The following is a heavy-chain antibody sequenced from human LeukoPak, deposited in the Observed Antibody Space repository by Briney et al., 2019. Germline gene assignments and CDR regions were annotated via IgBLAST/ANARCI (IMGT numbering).Heavy chain of an antibody. Sequence: SETLSLTCTVSGGSISSGSYCWSWIRQPAGKGLEWIGRIYTSGSTNYNPSLKSRVTISVDTSKNQFSLKLSSVTAADTAVYYCARGLYDFWSGSNYYYMDVWGKGTTVTVSS. CDR1: GGSISSGSYC. J-gene: IGHJ6*03. CDR2: IYTSGST. D-gene: IGHD3-3*01. V-gene: IGHV4-61*02. CDR3: ARGLYDFWSGSNYYYMDV.